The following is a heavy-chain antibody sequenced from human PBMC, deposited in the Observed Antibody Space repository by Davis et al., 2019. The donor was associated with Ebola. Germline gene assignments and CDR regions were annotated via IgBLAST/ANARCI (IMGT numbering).Heavy chain of an antibody. CDR3: AKDTANIWFDI. J-gene: IGHJ3*02. CDR2: ISNSGGST. D-gene: IGHD2-21*02. V-gene: IGHV3-23*01. Sequence: GGSLRLSCAASGFAFYSYAMTWVRQAPGKGLEWVSAISNSGGSTYYADSVRGRFSISRDNSKNTLYLQMNGLRVEDTAIYYCAKDTANIWFDIWGQGTMVTVSS. CDR1: GFAFYSYA.